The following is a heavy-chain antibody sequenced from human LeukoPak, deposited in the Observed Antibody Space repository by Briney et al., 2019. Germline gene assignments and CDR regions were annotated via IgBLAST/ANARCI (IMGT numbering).Heavy chain of an antibody. Sequence: SETLSLTCAVYGGSFSGYYWSWIRQPPGKGLEWIGEINHSGSTNYNPSLKSRVTISVDTSKNQFSLKLSSVTAADTAVYYCARGLKTYYYGSGSQGEAFDIWSQGTMVTVSS. J-gene: IGHJ3*02. CDR2: INHSGST. D-gene: IGHD3-10*01. CDR3: ARGLKTYYYGSGSQGEAFDI. V-gene: IGHV4-34*01. CDR1: GGSFSGYY.